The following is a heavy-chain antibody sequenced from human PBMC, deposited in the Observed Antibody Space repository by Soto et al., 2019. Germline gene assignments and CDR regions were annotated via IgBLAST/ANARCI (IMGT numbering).Heavy chain of an antibody. D-gene: IGHD5-18*01. CDR2: TYYRSKWYN. CDR3: ARGRYSYGLYGMDV. V-gene: IGHV6-1*01. Sequence: SQTLSLTCVISGDSGSSNRATWNWIRQSPSRGLEWLGRTYYRSKWYNDYAVSVKSRITISPDTSKNQLSLQLNSATPEDTAIYYCARGRYSYGLYGMDVWGQGTTVTVSS. CDR1: GDSGSSNRAT. J-gene: IGHJ6*02.